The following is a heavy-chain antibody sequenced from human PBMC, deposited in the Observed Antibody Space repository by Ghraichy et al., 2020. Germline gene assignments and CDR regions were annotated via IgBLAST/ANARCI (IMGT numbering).Heavy chain of an antibody. D-gene: IGHD3-3*01. V-gene: IGHV4-34*01. CDR1: GGSFSGYY. CDR3: ARGRGPYDFWSGYHKYFDY. Sequence: SETLSLTCAVYGGSFSGYYWSWIRQPPGKGLEWIGEINHSGSTNYNPSLKSRVTISVDTSKNQFSLKLSSVTAADTAVYYCARGRGPYDFWSGYHKYFDYWGQGTLVTVSS. J-gene: IGHJ4*02. CDR2: INHSGST.